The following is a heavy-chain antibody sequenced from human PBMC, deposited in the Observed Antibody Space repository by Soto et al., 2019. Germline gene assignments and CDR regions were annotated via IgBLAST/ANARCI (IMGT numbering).Heavy chain of an antibody. CDR3: ARPWGGDY. J-gene: IGHJ4*02. CDR1: GDSIGSHY. CDR2: ASYSGSP. D-gene: IGHD3-16*01. V-gene: IGHV4-59*08. Sequence: QVQLQESGPGLVKPSETLSLTCTVSGDSIGSHYWSWIRQPPGEGLEWIGRASYSGSPSYNPSLQSRVTKSIDTSKNQFSLKLTSVTAADTAVYYCARPWGGDYWGQGILVTVSS.